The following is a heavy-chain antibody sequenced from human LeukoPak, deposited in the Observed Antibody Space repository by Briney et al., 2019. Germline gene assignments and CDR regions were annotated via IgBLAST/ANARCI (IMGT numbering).Heavy chain of an antibody. Sequence: ASVKVSCKASGYTFTSYHMHWVRQAPGQGLEWMGKINLSGGSTTYAQKFQGRVTMTRDTSTSTVYMELSSLKSEDTAVYYCARDYVDDIPMIKDYWGQGTLVTVSS. V-gene: IGHV1-46*01. CDR2: INLSGGST. CDR3: ARDYVDDIPMIKDY. J-gene: IGHJ4*02. D-gene: IGHD2-8*01. CDR1: GYTFTSYH.